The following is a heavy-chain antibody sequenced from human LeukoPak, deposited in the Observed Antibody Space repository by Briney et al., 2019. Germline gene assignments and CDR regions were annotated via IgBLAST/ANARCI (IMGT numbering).Heavy chain of an antibody. CDR2: ISPTTGTT. CDR3: ATKTSNGDRYFDY. J-gene: IGHJ4*02. D-gene: IGHD4-17*01. Sequence: PGGSPRLSCAASRFTFSSYAVSWIRQALGKGLEWLSAISPTTGTTFYADSVKGRFTISRDNSTNTLYLQMNILRAEDMAVYYCATKTSNGDRYFDYWGQGSLVTVSS. CDR1: RFTFSSYA. V-gene: IGHV3-23*01.